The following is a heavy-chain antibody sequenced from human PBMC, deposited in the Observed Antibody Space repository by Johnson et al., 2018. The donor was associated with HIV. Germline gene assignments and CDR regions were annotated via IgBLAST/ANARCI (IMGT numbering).Heavy chain of an antibody. Sequence: VQLVESGGGLVQPGRSLRLSCTASGFTFGDYALSWVRQAPGKGLEWVGFIRSKAYGGTTEYVASVKGRFTISRDDSKSIAYLQMNSLRVEDTAIYYCARGWGGQQPIWGQGTMVTVSS. CDR2: IRSKAYGGTT. CDR1: GFTFGDYA. J-gene: IGHJ3*02. V-gene: IGHV3-49*04. CDR3: ARGWGGQQPI. D-gene: IGHD3-16*01.